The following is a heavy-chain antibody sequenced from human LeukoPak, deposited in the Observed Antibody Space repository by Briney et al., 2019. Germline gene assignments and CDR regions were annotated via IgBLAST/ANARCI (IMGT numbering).Heavy chain of an antibody. CDR3: TTLGYHLYS. Sequence: GGSLRLSCAASGFAFSAYEMNWVRQAPGKGLEWVAYFSGSDTTTYYADSVKGRFTISRDNAKNILYLQMNRLRVEDTALYYCTTLGYHLYSWGQGTLVTVSS. V-gene: IGHV3-48*03. J-gene: IGHJ4*02. CDR1: GFAFSAYE. D-gene: IGHD3-22*01. CDR2: FSGSDTTT.